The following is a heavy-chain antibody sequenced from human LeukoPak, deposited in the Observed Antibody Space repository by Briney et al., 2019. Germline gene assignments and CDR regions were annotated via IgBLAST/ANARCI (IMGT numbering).Heavy chain of an antibody. Sequence: PGGSLRLSCSASGSTFSSYAMHWVRQAPGKGLEYVSGISSNGGSTYYADSVKGRFTISRDNSKNTLYLQMSSLRAEDTAVYYCVKERSSGWYDFDYWGQGTLVTVSS. J-gene: IGHJ4*02. V-gene: IGHV3-64D*06. CDR3: VKERSSGWYDFDY. CDR2: ISSNGGST. CDR1: GSTFSSYA. D-gene: IGHD6-19*01.